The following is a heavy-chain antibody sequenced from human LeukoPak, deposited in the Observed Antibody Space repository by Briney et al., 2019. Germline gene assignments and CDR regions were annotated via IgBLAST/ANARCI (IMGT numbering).Heavy chain of an antibody. Sequence: SETLSLTCTVSGGSINTYFWTWIRQPAGKGLQWIGRIYPSGSTNYSPSLKSRLTMSVDTSNNQFSLKLSSVTAADTAVYYCARYAVAGYFDYWGQGTLVTVSS. V-gene: IGHV4-4*07. J-gene: IGHJ4*02. CDR3: ARYAVAGYFDY. CDR2: IYPSGST. D-gene: IGHD6-19*01. CDR1: GGSINTYF.